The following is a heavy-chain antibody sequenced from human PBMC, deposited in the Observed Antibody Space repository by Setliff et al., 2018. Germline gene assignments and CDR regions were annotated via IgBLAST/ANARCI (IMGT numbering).Heavy chain of an antibody. CDR2: IYFTGNT. D-gene: IGHD3-22*01. V-gene: IGHV4-39*01. Sequence: SETLSLTCTVSGGSVRTSSYYWGWIRQSPGKGLEWIGSIYFTGNTYYSPSLKSRVTISADTSKNQFSLKLTSLTATDTAIYYCARHGRFYDFTDYFPNWFDPWGQGTQVTVSS. J-gene: IGHJ5*02. CDR3: ARHGRFYDFTDYFPNWFDP. CDR1: GGSVRTSSYY.